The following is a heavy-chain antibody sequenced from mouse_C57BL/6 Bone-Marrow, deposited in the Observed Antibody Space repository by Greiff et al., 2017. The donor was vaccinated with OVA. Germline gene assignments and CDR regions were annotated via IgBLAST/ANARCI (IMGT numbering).Heavy chain of an antibody. CDR3: ARDPGSSPYWYFDV. Sequence: VQLKESGPGLVKPSQSLSLTCSVTGYSITSGYYWNWNRQFPGNKLEWMGYISYDGSNNYNPSLKNRISITRDTSKNQFFLKLNSVTTEDTATYYCARDPGSSPYWYFDVWGTGTTVTVSS. CDR2: ISYDGSN. CDR1: GYSITSGYY. D-gene: IGHD1-1*01. J-gene: IGHJ1*03. V-gene: IGHV3-6*01.